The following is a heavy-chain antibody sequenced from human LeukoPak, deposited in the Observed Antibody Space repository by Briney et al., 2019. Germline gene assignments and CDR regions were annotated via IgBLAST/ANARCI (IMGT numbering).Heavy chain of an antibody. CDR3: ARGAVGMDV. D-gene: IGHD3-16*01. CDR2: IGSAGDT. CDR1: GFTFSSYD. V-gene: IGHV3-13*01. Sequence: PGGSLRLSCAASGFTFSSYDMHWVRQATGKDLEWVSAIGSAGDTYYPGCVKGRFTISRENAKNSLYLKMNSLGAGDTAVYYCARGAVGMDVWGQGTTVTVSS. J-gene: IGHJ6*02.